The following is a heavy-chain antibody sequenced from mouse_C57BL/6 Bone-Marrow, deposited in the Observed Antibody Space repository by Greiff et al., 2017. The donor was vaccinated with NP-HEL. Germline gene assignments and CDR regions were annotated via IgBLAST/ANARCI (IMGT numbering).Heavy chain of an antibody. CDR3: ARGRVVAHWCFDV. J-gene: IGHJ1*03. V-gene: IGHV1-55*01. Sequence: QVQLQQPGAELVKPGASVKMSCKASGYTFTSYWITWVKQRPGQGLEWIGDIYPGSGSTNYNEKFKSKATLTVDTSSSTAYMQLSSLTSEDSAVYYCARGRVVAHWCFDVWGTGTTVTVSS. CDR2: IYPGSGST. D-gene: IGHD1-1*01. CDR1: GYTFTSYW.